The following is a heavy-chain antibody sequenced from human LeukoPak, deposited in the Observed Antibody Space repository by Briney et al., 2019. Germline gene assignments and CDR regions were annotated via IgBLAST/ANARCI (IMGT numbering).Heavy chain of an antibody. Sequence: GGSLRLSCAASGFTFSSYGMNWVRQAPGKGLEGVSYISTSGSTKYYADSVKGRFTISRDNAKNSLYLQMNSLRAEDTAVYYCARDRDPGYNDSSGYRRVNAFDIWGQGTMVAVSS. D-gene: IGHD3-22*01. CDR2: ISTSGSTK. CDR3: ARDRDPGYNDSSGYRRVNAFDI. J-gene: IGHJ3*02. V-gene: IGHV3-48*03. CDR1: GFTFSSYG.